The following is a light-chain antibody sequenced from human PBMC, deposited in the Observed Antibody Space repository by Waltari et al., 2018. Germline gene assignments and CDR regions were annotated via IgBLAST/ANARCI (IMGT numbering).Light chain of an antibody. V-gene: IGLV2-8*01. Sequence: QSALTQPPSASGSPGQSVTISCPGTTSHLGAYNYVSWYQQHPGKAPKLMLYEVRKRPSGVPDRFSGSKSGNTASLTVSGLQAEDEADYYCSLYVGGNNFLYVFGTGTKVTVL. CDR3: SLYVGGNNFLYV. CDR2: EVR. J-gene: IGLJ1*01. CDR1: TSHLGAYNY.